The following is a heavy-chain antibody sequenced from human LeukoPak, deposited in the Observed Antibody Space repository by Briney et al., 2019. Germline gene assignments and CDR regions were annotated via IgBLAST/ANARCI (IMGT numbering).Heavy chain of an antibody. CDR2: INPSGGST. J-gene: IGHJ6*02. CDR1: GYTFTSYY. D-gene: IGHD3-3*01. CDR3: ARTYYDFWSGYYGSRPNYGMDV. V-gene: IGHV1-46*01. Sequence: AASVKVSCKASGYTFTSYYMHWVRQAPGQGLEWMGIINPSGGSTSYAQKFQGRVTMTRDTSTSTVYMELSSLRSEDTAVYYCARTYYDFWSGYYGSRPNYGMDVWGQGTTVTVSS.